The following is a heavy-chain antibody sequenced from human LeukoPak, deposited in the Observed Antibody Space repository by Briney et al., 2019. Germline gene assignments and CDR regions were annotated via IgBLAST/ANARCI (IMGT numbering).Heavy chain of an antibody. CDR2: IYYTRST. CDR3: ARAARGFRTDY. Sequence: PSETLSLTCTVSGGSISSSSYYWGWIRQPPGKGLEWIGSIYYTRSTYYNPSLKSRVTISVDTSKNQFSLKLSSVTAADTAVYYCARAARGFRTDYWGQGTLVTVSS. V-gene: IGHV4-39*01. CDR1: GGSISSSSYY. J-gene: IGHJ4*02. D-gene: IGHD5-18*01.